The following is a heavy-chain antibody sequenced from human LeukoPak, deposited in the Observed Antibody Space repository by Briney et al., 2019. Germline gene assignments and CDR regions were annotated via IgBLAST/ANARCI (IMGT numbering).Heavy chain of an antibody. CDR2: INSDGSST. Sequence: RGSLRLSSAASRFTSSSYWMHSVRQAPGKGLVWVSRINSDGSSTSYADSVKGRFTISRDNAKNTLYLQMNSLRAEDTAVYYCARGYDYVWDWYFHLWGRGTLVTVSS. D-gene: IGHD3-16*01. J-gene: IGHJ2*01. CDR1: RFTSSSYW. V-gene: IGHV3-74*01. CDR3: ARGYDYVWDWYFHL.